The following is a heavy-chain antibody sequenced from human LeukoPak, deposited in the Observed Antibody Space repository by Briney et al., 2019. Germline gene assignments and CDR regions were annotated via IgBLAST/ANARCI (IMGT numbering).Heavy chain of an antibody. CDR2: IYSDNT. CDR3: ARVVPKNLLSFGLNYYYMDV. V-gene: IGHV3-53*01. J-gene: IGHJ6*03. D-gene: IGHD3-10*01. CDR1: GFTVSSNS. Sequence: PGGSLRLSCTVSGFTVSSNSMSWVRQAPGKGLEWVSFIYSDNTHYSDSVKGRFTISRDNSKNTLYLQMNSLRAEDTAVYYCARVVPKNLLSFGLNYYYMDVWGKGTTVTISS.